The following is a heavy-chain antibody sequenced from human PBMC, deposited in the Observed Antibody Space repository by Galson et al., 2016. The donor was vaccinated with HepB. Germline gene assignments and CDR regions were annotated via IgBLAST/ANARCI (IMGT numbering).Heavy chain of an antibody. CDR3: AGFDLGGCGTGICSQ. J-gene: IGHJ4*02. CDR1: GASISINNW. Sequence: LSLTCAVSGASISINNWCSWVRQPPGKGPEGIGEINHSGCTNYNPSLKSRVNLPVTKPKNQFSLKPSSVTAADTAVYYCAGFDLGGCGTGICSQWGQGTLVTVSA. V-gene: IGHV4-4*02. D-gene: IGHD2-15*01. CDR2: INHSGCT.